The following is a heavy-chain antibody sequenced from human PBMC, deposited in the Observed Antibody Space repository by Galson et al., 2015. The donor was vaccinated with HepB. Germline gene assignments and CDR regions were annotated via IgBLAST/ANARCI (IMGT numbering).Heavy chain of an antibody. J-gene: IGHJ4*02. D-gene: IGHD3-3*02. V-gene: IGHV3-23*01. CDR3: AKEEGYIFGLPDY. CDR2: ISGSGGTT. CDR1: GFTFSGSV. Sequence: SLRLSCAASGFTFSGSVLSWVRPAPGKGPEWVSVISGSGGTTYYADSVKGRFTISRDNSKNTLYLQMNSLRAEDTAVYYCAKEEGYIFGLPDYWGQGVLVTVSS.